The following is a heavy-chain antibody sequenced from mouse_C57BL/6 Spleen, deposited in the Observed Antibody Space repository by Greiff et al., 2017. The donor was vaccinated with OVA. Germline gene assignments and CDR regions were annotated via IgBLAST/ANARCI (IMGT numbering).Heavy chain of an antibody. D-gene: IGHD2-2*01. Sequence: VKLMESGPGLVQPSQSLSITCTVSGFSLTSYGVHWVRQSPGKGLEWLGVIWSGGSTDYNAAFISRLSISKDNSKSQVFFKMNSLQADDTAIYYCARRGLWLRPWAMDYWGQGTSVTVSS. V-gene: IGHV2-2*01. CDR1: GFSLTSYG. CDR2: IWSGGST. CDR3: ARRGLWLRPWAMDY. J-gene: IGHJ4*01.